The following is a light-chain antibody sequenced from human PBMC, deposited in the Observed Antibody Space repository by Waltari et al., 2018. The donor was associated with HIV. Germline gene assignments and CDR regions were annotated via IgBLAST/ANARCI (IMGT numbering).Light chain of an antibody. Sequence: QTVVTQEPSLTVSPGGTVSLTCASSSGPVTSGSFATWFQQNPGQAPRTLIYNVTNKHSWTPVRFSGSRRGGKAALTLSGVQPEDEADYYCLLYCGGAQHWVVGGGTKLTVL. J-gene: IGLJ3*02. CDR3: LLYCGGAQHWV. CDR2: NVT. CDR1: SGPVTSGSF. V-gene: IGLV7-43*01.